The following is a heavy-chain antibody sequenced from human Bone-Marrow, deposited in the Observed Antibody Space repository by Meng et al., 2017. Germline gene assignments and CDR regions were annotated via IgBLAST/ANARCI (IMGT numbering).Heavy chain of an antibody. J-gene: IGHJ4*02. Sequence: GELQQVGAGLLKPSETLSLACAVYGGSFSGYYWSWIRQPPGKGLEWIGEINHSGSTNYNPSLKRRVTISVDTSKNQFSLKLSSVTAADTAVYYCARLAYDSSGYWFDYWGQGTLVTVSS. CDR1: GGSFSGYY. CDR3: ARLAYDSSGYWFDY. CDR2: INHSGST. D-gene: IGHD3-22*01. V-gene: IGHV4-34*01.